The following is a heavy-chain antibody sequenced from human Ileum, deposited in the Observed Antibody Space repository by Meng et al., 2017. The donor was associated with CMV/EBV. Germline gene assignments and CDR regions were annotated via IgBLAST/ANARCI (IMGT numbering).Heavy chain of an antibody. Sequence: GESLKISCVASGFTFGDYYMTWIRQAPGKGLEWVSVIYSGGSTYYADPVKGRFTISRDNSKNTLYLQMNSLRAEDTAVYYCARDRPKYSSSWPDAFDIWGQGTMVTVSS. V-gene: IGHV3-66*02. CDR1: GFTFGDYY. CDR3: ARDRPKYSSSWPDAFDI. CDR2: IYSGGST. J-gene: IGHJ3*02. D-gene: IGHD6-13*01.